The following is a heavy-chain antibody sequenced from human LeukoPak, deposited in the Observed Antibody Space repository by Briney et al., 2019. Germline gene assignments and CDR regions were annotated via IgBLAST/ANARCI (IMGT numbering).Heavy chain of an antibody. CDR1: GYTFTGYY. D-gene: IGHD3-16*01. CDR3: ARDWGSADYYYYMDV. CDR2: INPNSGGT. V-gene: IGHV1-2*02. J-gene: IGHJ6*03. Sequence: ASVKVSCKASGYTFTGYYMHWVRQAPGQGLEWMGWINPNSGGTNYAQKFQGRVTMTRDTSICTAYMELSRLRSDDTAVYYCARDWGSADYYYYMDVWGKGTTVTVSS.